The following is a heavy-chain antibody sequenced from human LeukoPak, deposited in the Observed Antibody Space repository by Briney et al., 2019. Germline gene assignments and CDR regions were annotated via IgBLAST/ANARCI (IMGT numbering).Heavy chain of an antibody. Sequence: SETLSLTCTVSGGSISSYYWSWIRQPAGKGLEWIGRIYTSGSTNYNPSLKSRVTISVDTSKNQFSLKLSSVTAADTAVYYCARGAGYSSSWYGNWFDPWGQGTLVTVSS. D-gene: IGHD6-13*01. J-gene: IGHJ5*02. CDR2: IYTSGST. CDR1: GGSISSYY. CDR3: ARGAGYSSSWYGNWFDP. V-gene: IGHV4-4*07.